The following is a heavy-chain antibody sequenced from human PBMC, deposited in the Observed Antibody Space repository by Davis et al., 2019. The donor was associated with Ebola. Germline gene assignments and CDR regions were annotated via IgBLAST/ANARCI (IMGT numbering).Heavy chain of an antibody. CDR2: IYYSGST. J-gene: IGHJ6*02. Sequence: GSLRLSCTVSGGSISSYYWSWIRQPPGKGLEWIGYIYYSGSTNYNPSLKSRVTISVDTSKNHFSLKLSSVTAADTAVYYCARRGRARGMDVWGQGTTVTVSS. V-gene: IGHV4-59*08. CDR1: GGSISSYY. CDR3: ARRGRARGMDV.